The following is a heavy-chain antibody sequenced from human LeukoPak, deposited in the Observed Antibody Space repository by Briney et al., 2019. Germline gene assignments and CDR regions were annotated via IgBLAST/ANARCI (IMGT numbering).Heavy chain of an antibody. CDR2: INSDGSST. Sequence: PGGSLRLSCAASGFTFSSYWMHWVRQAPGKGLVWVSRINSDGSSTIYADSVKGRFTISRDNAKNTLYLQMNSLRAEDTAVYYCARDSGYDFWSGYSYFDYWGQGTLVTVSS. V-gene: IGHV3-74*01. J-gene: IGHJ4*02. CDR1: GFTFSSYW. CDR3: ARDSGYDFWSGYSYFDY. D-gene: IGHD3-3*01.